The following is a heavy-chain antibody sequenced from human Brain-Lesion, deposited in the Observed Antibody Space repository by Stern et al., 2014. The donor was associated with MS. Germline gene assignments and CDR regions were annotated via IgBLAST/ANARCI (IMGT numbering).Heavy chain of an antibody. Sequence: QVQLVESGPGLVKPSETLSLTCTVAGGSVSSTSYAWAWIRQPPGKGLEWIGTIYYSGNTYYSPSLQSRLTISLDTSKNQFSLQVRSVTAADTAVYYCAGEEDIRYCSGGSCTGNWFDPWGQGTLVTVSS. J-gene: IGHJ5*02. CDR3: AGEEDIRYCSGGSCTGNWFDP. CDR1: GGSVSSTSYA. D-gene: IGHD2-15*01. V-gene: IGHV4-39*01. CDR2: IYYSGNT.